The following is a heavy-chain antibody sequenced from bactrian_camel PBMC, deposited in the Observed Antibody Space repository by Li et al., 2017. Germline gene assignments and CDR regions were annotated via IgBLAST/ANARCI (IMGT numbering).Heavy chain of an antibody. CDR2: INSAGGST. D-gene: IGHD3*01. CDR3: RRRL. CDR1: GFTFSTYA. V-gene: IGHV3S31*01. Sequence: DVQLVESGGGLVQPGGSLRLSCAASGFTFSTYAMSWVRQTPGKGLEWGSTINSAGGSTYYADSVKGRFTISRDNAKNTLYLQMNCAEDWVLQYVTRRRRLWGQGTQVTVS. J-gene: IGHJ4*01.